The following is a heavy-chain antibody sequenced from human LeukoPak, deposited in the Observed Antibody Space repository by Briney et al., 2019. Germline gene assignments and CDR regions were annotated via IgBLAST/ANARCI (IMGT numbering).Heavy chain of an antibody. Sequence: PSETLSLTCAVYGGSFSGYYWSWIRQPPGNGLEWIGEINHSGSTNYNPSLKSRVTISVDTSKNQFSLKLSSATAADTAVYYCARGVRLRCLDYWGQGTLVTVSS. D-gene: IGHD4-17*01. CDR1: GGSFSGYY. V-gene: IGHV4-34*01. J-gene: IGHJ4*02. CDR2: INHSGST. CDR3: ARGVRLRCLDY.